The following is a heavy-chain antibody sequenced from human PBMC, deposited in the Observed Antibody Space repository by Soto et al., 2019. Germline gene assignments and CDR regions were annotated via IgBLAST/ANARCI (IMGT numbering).Heavy chain of an antibody. V-gene: IGHV3-53*02. Sequence: EVQLVETGGGLIQPGGPLRLSCAASGFTVSSNYISWVRQAPGKGLEWVSVLNSGNMAYYADSVKGRFTTSRDNSKNTLYLQMNSLRAEDTAVYYCAGSTGSSYHHGLDVWGRGTTVTVSS. J-gene: IGHJ6*02. D-gene: IGHD2-2*01. CDR1: GFTVSSNY. CDR2: LNSGNMA. CDR3: AGSTGSSYHHGLDV.